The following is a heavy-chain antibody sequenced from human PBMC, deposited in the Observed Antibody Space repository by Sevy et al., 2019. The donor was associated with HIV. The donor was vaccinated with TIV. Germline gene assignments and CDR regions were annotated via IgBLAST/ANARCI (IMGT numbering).Heavy chain of an antibody. Sequence: GGSLRLSCAASGFTFSSYVMSWVRQAPGGGLEWVSGIIGRGDSTYYAHSVKGRFTISRDNSKNTLYLQMNSLRAEDTAVYYCARAYPAYDFWSGYYANWFDPWGQGTLVTVSS. CDR2: IIGRGDST. V-gene: IGHV3-23*01. D-gene: IGHD3-3*01. CDR1: GFTFSSYV. CDR3: ARAYPAYDFWSGYYANWFDP. J-gene: IGHJ5*02.